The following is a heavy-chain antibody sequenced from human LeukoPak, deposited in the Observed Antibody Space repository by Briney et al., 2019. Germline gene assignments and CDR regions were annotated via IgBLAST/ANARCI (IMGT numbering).Heavy chain of an antibody. Sequence: PSETLSLTCIVSGGSIDSHYWGWIRQPPGKGLEWIGYIYSRGSTNYNPSLRSRVTISIDTSKNQFSLILTSLTAADTAVYYCAGIGYCSSTSCYKGDYYYYYMDVWGKGTTVTVSS. CDR2: IYSRGST. D-gene: IGHD2-2*02. V-gene: IGHV4-59*11. CDR1: GGSIDSHY. CDR3: AGIGYCSSTSCYKGDYYYYYMDV. J-gene: IGHJ6*03.